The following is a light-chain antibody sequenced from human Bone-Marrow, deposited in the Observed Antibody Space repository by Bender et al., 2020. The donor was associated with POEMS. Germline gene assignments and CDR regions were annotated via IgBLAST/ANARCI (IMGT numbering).Light chain of an antibody. CDR2: QDT. J-gene: IGLJ2*01. V-gene: IGLV3-1*01. CDR1: RLGDKY. CDR3: QAWDTRTAHVV. Sequence: HDLTQPPSLSVSPGQTATIACSGDRLGDKYVSWYQQRPGQSPVLVLYQDTKRPSGIPERFSGSNSGNTATLTISGTQAMDEADYYCQAWDTRTAHVVFGGGTKLTVL.